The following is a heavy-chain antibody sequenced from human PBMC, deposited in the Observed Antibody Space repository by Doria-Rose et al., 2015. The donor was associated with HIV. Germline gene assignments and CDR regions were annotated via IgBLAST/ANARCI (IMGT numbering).Heavy chain of an antibody. CDR1: GFTFSRYS. CDR3: ARDHYDSGGYYRD. CDR2: ISSSSEYI. V-gene: IGHV3-21*03. D-gene: IGHD3-22*01. Sequence: EVQLLESGGGLVKPGGSLRLSCAASGFTFSRYSMNWVRQAPGKGLEWVSSISSSSEYIYYVDSVQGRFTISRDNAKNSVYLQMNSLRTEDTAVYYCARDHYDSGGYYRDWGQGTRGTVSS. J-gene: IGHJ4*02.